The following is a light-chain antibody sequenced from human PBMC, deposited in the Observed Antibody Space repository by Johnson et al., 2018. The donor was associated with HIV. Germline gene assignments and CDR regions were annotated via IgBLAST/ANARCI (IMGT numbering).Light chain of an antibody. CDR1: ISNVGTNT. CDR2: KNN. CDR3: AAWDDKLNGTYV. J-gene: IGLJ1*01. Sequence: QSVLTQPPSASGTPGQRVTISCSGSISNVGTNTVNWYQQLPRTAPRLLIYKNNQRPSGVPDRFSGSQSGTSASLAISGLRAADEAEYICAAWDDKLNGTYVFGSGTTVTVL. V-gene: IGLV1-44*01.